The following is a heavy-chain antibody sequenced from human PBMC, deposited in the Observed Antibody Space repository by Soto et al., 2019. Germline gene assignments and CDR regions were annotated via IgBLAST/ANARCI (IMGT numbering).Heavy chain of an antibody. CDR1: GGSVSSSNW. CDR3: ARVACVVASAADAFDI. V-gene: IGHV4-4*02. CDR2: IYHSGSA. D-gene: IGHD2-21*02. J-gene: IGHJ3*02. Sequence: QVQLQESGPGLVKPSGTLSLTCAVSGGSVSSSNWWSWVRQSPGKGLEWMGEIYHSGSAHYNPSLKRRTTISLAQFKNQYSPRLKSETAAARARYYCARVACVVASAADAFDIWAPGTRVNLSP.